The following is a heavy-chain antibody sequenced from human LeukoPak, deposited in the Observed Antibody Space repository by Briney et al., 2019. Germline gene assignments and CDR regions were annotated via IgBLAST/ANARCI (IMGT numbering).Heavy chain of an antibody. CDR3: AREIRYFEWFQADY. V-gene: IGHV3-49*03. Sequence: GGSLRLSCSASGFTFGDYSISWFPQAPGQGLGWGGFIRSKAYGGTPEYAASMKGRFTISRDESESIAYLQMDSLQTEDTAMYYCAREIRYFEWFQADYRDQGTLVTVSS. CDR2: IRSKAYGGTP. CDR1: GFTFGDYS. J-gene: IGHJ4*02. D-gene: IGHD3-9*01.